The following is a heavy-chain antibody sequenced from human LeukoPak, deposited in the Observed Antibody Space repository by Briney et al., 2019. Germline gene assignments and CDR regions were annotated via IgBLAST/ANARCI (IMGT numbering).Heavy chain of an antibody. D-gene: IGHD3-10*01. CDR1: GGSISSSSYY. V-gene: IGHV4-39*01. Sequence: SETLSLTCTVSGGSISSSSYYWGWIRQPPGKGLEWIGSIYYSGSTYYNPSLKSRVTISVDTSKNQFSLKLSSVTAADTAVYYCASSMVTTDAFDIWSQGTMVTVSS. CDR3: ASSMVTTDAFDI. CDR2: IYYSGST. J-gene: IGHJ3*02.